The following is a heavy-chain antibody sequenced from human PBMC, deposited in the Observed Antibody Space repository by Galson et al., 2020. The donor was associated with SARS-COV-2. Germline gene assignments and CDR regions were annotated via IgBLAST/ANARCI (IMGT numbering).Heavy chain of an antibody. CDR3: ARGDGYNYFDY. V-gene: IGHV3-30-3*01. CDR1: RFTFSSYA. CDR2: ISYDGSNK. D-gene: IGHD5-12*01. Sequence: GESLKISCAASRFTFSSYAMHWVRQAPGKGLEWVAVISYDGSNKYYVDSLKGRFTISRDNSKNTLYLQMNSLRPEDTAVYYCARGDGYNYFDYWGQGTLVTVSS. J-gene: IGHJ4*02.